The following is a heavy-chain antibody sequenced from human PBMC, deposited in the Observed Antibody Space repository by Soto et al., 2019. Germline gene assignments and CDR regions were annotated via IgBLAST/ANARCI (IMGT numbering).Heavy chain of an antibody. D-gene: IGHD2-21*01. CDR3: VSGLATIPVFAFDF. V-gene: IGHV2-5*01. CDR1: RMSLSTRGVG. CDR2: IYCNDAK. Sequence: SGPRLVNPTQTLTLTWTLSRMSLSTRGVGLGCIRHTPGKALEWLELIYCNDAKHYNPSLKSRLTITKDTSKNQVSLTMSSMDPVDTAIYYCVSGLATIPVFAFDFWDQGISVTVSS. J-gene: IGHJ3*01.